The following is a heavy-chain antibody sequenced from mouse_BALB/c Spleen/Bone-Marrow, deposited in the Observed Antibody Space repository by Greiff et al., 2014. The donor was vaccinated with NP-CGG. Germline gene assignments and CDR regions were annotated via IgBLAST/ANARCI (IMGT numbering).Heavy chain of an antibody. CDR3: ARVSYDSTSAY. Sequence: QVHVKQSGAELARPGASVKLSCKASGYTFTGYWMQWVKQRPGQGLEWIGIIYPGDGDTRYTQKFKGKATLTADKSSSTAYMQLRNLASEDSAVYYCARVSYDSTSAYWGQGTTLTVSS. J-gene: IGHJ2*01. V-gene: IGHV1-87*01. CDR1: GYTFTGYW. CDR2: IYPGDGDT. D-gene: IGHD2-5*01.